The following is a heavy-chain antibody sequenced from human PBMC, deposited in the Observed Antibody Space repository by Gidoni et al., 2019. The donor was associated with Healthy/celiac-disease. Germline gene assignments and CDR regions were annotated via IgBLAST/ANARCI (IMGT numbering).Heavy chain of an antibody. Sequence: QVQLQQWGAGLLKPSETLSLTCAVYGGSFSCYYWSWIRQPPGKGLEWIGEINHSGSTNYNPSIKSRVTISVDTSKNQFSLKLSSVTAADTAVYYCARGESRMATTGEYFDYWGQGTLVTVSS. J-gene: IGHJ4*02. D-gene: IGHD5-12*01. CDR2: INHSGST. CDR3: ARGESRMATTGEYFDY. V-gene: IGHV4-34*01. CDR1: GGSFSCYY.